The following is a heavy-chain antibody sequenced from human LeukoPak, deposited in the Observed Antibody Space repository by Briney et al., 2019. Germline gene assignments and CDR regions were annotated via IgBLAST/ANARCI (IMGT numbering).Heavy chain of an antibody. CDR2: IKQDGSEK. CDR3: ASSDYYGSGIYDY. V-gene: IGHV3-7*01. Sequence: PGGSLRLSCAASGFTFSSYWKSWVRQAPGKGLEWVANIKQDGSEKYYVDSVKGRFTISRDNAKNSLYLQMNSLRAEDTAVYYCASSDYYGSGIYDYWGQGTLVTVSS. D-gene: IGHD3-10*01. CDR1: GFTFSSYW. J-gene: IGHJ4*02.